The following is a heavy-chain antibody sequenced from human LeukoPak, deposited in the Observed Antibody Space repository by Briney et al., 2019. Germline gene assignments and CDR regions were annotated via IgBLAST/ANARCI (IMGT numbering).Heavy chain of an antibody. Sequence: ASVKVSCKASGYTFTSYGISWVRQAPGQGLEWMGWISAYNGNTNYAQKLQGRVTMTTDTSTSTAYMELRSLRSDDTAVYYCARDVAAGGSYGFTFWGQGTLVTVSS. V-gene: IGHV1-18*01. J-gene: IGHJ4*02. CDR1: GYTFTSYG. D-gene: IGHD5-18*01. CDR3: ARDVAAGGSYGFTF. CDR2: ISAYNGNT.